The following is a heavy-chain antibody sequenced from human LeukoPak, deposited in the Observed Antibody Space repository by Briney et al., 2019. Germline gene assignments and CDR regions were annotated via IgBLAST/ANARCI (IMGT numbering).Heavy chain of an antibody. CDR3: LFPIYDSRIH. CDR2: ISPNNGDT. D-gene: IGHD3-22*01. J-gene: IGHJ4*02. CDR1: GYTFTNYG. V-gene: IGHV1-18*01. Sequence: ASVKVSCKASGYTFTNYGITWVRQAPGQGLEWMGWISPNNGDTNYAQKLQGRVTMTTDTSTSTAYMELRSLRAEDTAVYYCLFPIYDSRIHWGQGTLVTVSS.